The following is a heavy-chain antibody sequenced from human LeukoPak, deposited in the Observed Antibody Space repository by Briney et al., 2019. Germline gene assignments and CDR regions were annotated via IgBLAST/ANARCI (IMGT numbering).Heavy chain of an antibody. Sequence: GGSLRLSCAASGFTLSSYAMHWVRQAPGKGLEWVAVISYDGSNKYYADSVKGRFTISRDNSKNTLYLQMNSLRAEDTAVYYCATITIFKDSLDAFDIWGQGTMVTVSS. V-gene: IGHV3-30-3*01. J-gene: IGHJ3*02. CDR1: GFTLSSYA. CDR2: ISYDGSNK. D-gene: IGHD3-9*01. CDR3: ATITIFKDSLDAFDI.